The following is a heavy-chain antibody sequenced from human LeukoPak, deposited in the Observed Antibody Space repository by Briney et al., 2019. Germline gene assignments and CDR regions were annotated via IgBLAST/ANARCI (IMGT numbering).Heavy chain of an antibody. V-gene: IGHV4-61*02. CDR3: ARDRGRGAAFFDH. CDR2: IYTTGST. Sequence: PSQTLSLTCTVSGGSMSSGSYYWTWIRQAAGEGLEWIGRIYTTGSTNYVPSLKSRVTVSLDTSKNQFSLKLTSVTAADTAVYYCARDRGRGAAFFDHWGQGTLVTVSS. CDR1: GGSMSSGSYY. D-gene: IGHD6-13*01. J-gene: IGHJ4*02.